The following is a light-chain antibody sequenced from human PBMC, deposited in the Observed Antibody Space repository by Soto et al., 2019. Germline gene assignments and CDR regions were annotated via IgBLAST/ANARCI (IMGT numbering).Light chain of an antibody. J-gene: IGKJ5*01. CDR2: GTS. V-gene: IGKV3-20*01. CDR1: QSVSSSY. Sequence: DIVRTQTPDTLSLSPGERATLSCRASQSVSSSYLAWYQPKPGQAPRLLIYGTSSRATGMPERFSGSESEIDFTLTISSLEPEDFAVFYCQRYGSFWSTLGKGTRLEIK. CDR3: QRYGSFWST.